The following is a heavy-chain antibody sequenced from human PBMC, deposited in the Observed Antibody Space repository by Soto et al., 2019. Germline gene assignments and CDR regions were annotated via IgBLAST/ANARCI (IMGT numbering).Heavy chain of an antibody. Sequence: GGSLRLSCAASGFTFSSYGMHWVRQAPGKGLEWVAVISYDGSNKYYADSVKGRFTISRDNSKNTLYLQMNSLRAEDTAVYYCAKKYCSGGSCYLTNFDYWGQGTLVTVSS. CDR3: AKKYCSGGSCYLTNFDY. V-gene: IGHV3-30*18. D-gene: IGHD2-15*01. CDR1: GFTFSSYG. J-gene: IGHJ4*02. CDR2: ISYDGSNK.